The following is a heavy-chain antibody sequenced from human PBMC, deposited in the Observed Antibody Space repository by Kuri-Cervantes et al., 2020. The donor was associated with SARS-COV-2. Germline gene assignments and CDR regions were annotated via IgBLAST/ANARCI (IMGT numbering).Heavy chain of an antibody. CDR2: IYYSGST. CDR1: GGSISSGGYY. D-gene: IGHD3-3*01. CDR3: ASARRTRGIFGVVTYFDL. J-gene: IGHJ2*01. V-gene: IGHV4-31*03. Sequence: SETLSLTCTVSGGSISSGGYYWSWIRQHPGKGLEWIGYIYYSGSTYYNPSLKSRVTISVDTSKNQFSLKLSSVTAADTAVYYCASARRTRGIFGVVTYFDLWGRGTLVTVSS.